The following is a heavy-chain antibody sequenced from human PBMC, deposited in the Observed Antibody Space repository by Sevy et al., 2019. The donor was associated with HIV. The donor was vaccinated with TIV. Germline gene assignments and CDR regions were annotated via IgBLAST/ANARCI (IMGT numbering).Heavy chain of an antibody. J-gene: IGHJ4*02. V-gene: IGHV4-39*02. CDR1: DVSITSSNYY. Sequence: SETVSLTCTVSDVSITSSNYYWGWIRQSPGKGLEWVGSFYSSAGTYYNPSLKSRVTISVDTSKNHFSLRLNSVTAADTAVYFCARTQGESGQGDSRDYHYAGDHYFDHWGQGTPVTVSS. CDR2: FYSSAGT. D-gene: IGHD3-22*01. CDR3: ARTQGESGQGDSRDYHYAGDHYFDH.